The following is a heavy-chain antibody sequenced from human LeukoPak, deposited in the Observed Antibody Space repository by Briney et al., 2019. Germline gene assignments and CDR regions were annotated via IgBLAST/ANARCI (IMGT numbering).Heavy chain of an antibody. D-gene: IGHD6-19*01. CDR3: GKDGGQYSSGPEFDP. J-gene: IGHJ5*02. CDR1: GIVFSNTA. Sequence: GGSLRLSCAASGIVFSNTAMNWARQSPGWGLEWVSAISGGGERTFYADSVKGRFTISRDNSKNMVYLQMNSLRADDTAIYYCGKDGGQYSSGPEFDPRGQGALVTVSS. CDR2: ISGGGERT. V-gene: IGHV3-23*01.